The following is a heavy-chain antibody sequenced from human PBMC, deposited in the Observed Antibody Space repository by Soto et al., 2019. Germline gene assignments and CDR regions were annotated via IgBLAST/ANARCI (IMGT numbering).Heavy chain of an antibody. D-gene: IGHD3-10*01. Sequence: PSETLSLTCTVSGGSISSYYWSWIRQPPGKGLEWIGYIYYSGSTNYNPSLKSRVTISVDTSKNQFSLKLSSVTAADTAVYYGARDHRVWFGEFKWGGNYYYGMDVWGQGTTVTVSS. CDR1: GGSISSYY. J-gene: IGHJ6*02. CDR3: ARDHRVWFGEFKWGGNYYYGMDV. CDR2: IYYSGST. V-gene: IGHV4-59*01.